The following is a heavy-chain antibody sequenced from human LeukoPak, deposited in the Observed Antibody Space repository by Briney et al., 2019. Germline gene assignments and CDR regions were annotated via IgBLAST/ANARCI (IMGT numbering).Heavy chain of an antibody. Sequence: SETLSLTCTVSGGSISSTNYYWGWIRQPPGKGLEWIGSIYFSGSTYYNASLKSRVTISVDMSKNQFSLKLSSVTAADTAVYYCVMITFGGVIVSWGQGTLVTVSS. J-gene: IGHJ5*02. CDR3: VMITFGGVIVS. V-gene: IGHV4-39*01. CDR1: GGSISSTNYY. D-gene: IGHD3-16*02. CDR2: IYFSGST.